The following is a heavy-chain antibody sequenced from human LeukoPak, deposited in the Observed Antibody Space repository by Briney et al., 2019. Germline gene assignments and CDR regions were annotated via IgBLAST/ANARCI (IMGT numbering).Heavy chain of an antibody. Sequence: SETLSLTCSVSGGSISSHCLGWIRQPPGTGLEWIGYIYYSGSTNYNPSLKSRVTISVDTSMNQFSLKLSSVTAADTAVYYCARASRITIFGVVSDNWFDPWGQGTLVTVSS. D-gene: IGHD3-3*01. CDR2: IYYSGST. CDR1: GGSISSHC. V-gene: IGHV4-59*11. CDR3: ARASRITIFGVVSDNWFDP. J-gene: IGHJ5*02.